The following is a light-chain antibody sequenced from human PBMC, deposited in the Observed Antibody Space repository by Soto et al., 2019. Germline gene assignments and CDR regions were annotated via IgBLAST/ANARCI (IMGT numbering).Light chain of an antibody. V-gene: IGKV3-20*01. J-gene: IGKJ1*01. Sequence: ILLTQSPCTLSLSPGERATLSCRASQSVSSSYLAWYQQKPGQAPRLLIYGASSRATGIPERFSGSGSGTDVTLTISDVQPEDFEVYYCHQRQSWPRTFGQGTKVDIK. CDR2: GAS. CDR1: QSVSSSY. CDR3: HQRQSWPRT.